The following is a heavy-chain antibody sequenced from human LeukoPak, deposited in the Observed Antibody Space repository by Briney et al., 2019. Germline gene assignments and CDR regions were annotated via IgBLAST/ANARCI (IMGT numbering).Heavy chain of an antibody. D-gene: IGHD1-1*01. V-gene: IGHV3-21*01. CDR2: ISSSSSYI. Sequence: GGSLRLSCAASGFTFSSYSMNWVRQAPGKGLEWVSSISSSSSYIYYADSVKGRFTISRDNAKSSLYLQMNSLRAEDTAVYYCARYVPVRTGTTRASFDYWGQGTLVTVSS. J-gene: IGHJ4*02. CDR3: ARYVPVRTGTTRASFDY. CDR1: GFTFSSYS.